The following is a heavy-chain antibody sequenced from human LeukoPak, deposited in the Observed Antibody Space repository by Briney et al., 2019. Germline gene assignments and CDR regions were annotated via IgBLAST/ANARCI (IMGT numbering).Heavy chain of an antibody. CDR3: ARGGDYYASGTHYAFDP. CDR1: GGSISYYY. D-gene: IGHD3-10*01. J-gene: IGHJ5*02. CDR2: IYYSGSS. V-gene: IGHV4-59*01. Sequence: SETLSLTCTVSGGSISYYYWNWIRQPPGKGLEWIGYIYYSGSSNYNPSLKSRVSISVDTSKNQFSLRLSSVTAADTAVYYCARGGDYYASGTHYAFDPWGQGTLVTVSS.